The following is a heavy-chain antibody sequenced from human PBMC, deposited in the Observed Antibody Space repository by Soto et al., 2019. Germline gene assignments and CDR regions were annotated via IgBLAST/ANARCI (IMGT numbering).Heavy chain of an antibody. Sequence: TLSLICAIKGVSVSSKSAAWNWIRQTTSRGLEWVGRTYYRSKWYNDYAVSVKSRITINPDTSKNQFSLQLNSVPPEDTAVYYCARGPGSGGFTICGVVIIFAFDIWGQGTMVTVSS. V-gene: IGHV6-1*01. CDR1: GVSVSSKSAA. CDR3: ARGPGSGGFTICGVVIIFAFDI. D-gene: IGHD3-3*01. J-gene: IGHJ3*02. CDR2: TYYRSKWYN.